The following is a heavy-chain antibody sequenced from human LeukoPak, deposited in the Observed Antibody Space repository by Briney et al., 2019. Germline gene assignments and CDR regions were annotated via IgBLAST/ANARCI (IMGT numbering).Heavy chain of an antibody. Sequence: PSETLSLTCCFSGDSISTSYWSWIRPSPRKGMGWVGHIYSSGNNDYNSSLMSRVTISVDTSKSQFSLRLSSVTATDTAVYYCARLRWQLVGPYFDYWGQGILVTVSS. J-gene: IGHJ4*02. CDR3: ARLRWQLVGPYFDY. D-gene: IGHD1-26*01. CDR2: IYSSGNN. V-gene: IGHV4-4*07. CDR1: GDSISTSY.